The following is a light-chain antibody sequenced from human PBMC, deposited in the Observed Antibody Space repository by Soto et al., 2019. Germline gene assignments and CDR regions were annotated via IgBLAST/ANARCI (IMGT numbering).Light chain of an antibody. CDR3: CSYASGSTLV. CDR2: EGS. J-gene: IGLJ3*02. Sequence: QSVLTRPASVSGSPGQSITISCTGTSSDVGRYNLVAWYQQHPGKAPKLMIYEGSKRPSGVSNHFSGSKSGNTASLTISGFQAEHEAHYHFCSYASGSTLVFGRGTKLTVL. CDR1: SSDVGRYNL. V-gene: IGLV2-23*01.